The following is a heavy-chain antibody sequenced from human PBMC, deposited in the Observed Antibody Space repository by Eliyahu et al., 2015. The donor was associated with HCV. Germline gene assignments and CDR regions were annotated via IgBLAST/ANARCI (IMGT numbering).Heavy chain of an antibody. CDR1: XXTFSXYW. V-gene: IGHV3-7*01. D-gene: IGHD6-19*01. J-gene: IGHJ3*02. CDR3: AREGGYDYRSGWRAFDI. Sequence: EVXVVESGGGLVQPGXSLRLSXXASXXTFSXYWMSWVRQAPGKGPEWVGNIXEDGTRTYYEDSVKGRFTFSRDNAKNSLHLQMNSLRAEDTAVYYCAREGGYDYRSGWRAFDIWGQGTMVTVST. CDR2: IXEDGTRT.